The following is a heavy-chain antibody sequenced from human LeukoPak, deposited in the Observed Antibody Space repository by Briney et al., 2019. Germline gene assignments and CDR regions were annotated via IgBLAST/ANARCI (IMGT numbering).Heavy chain of an antibody. V-gene: IGHV3-11*06. Sequence: GGSLRLSCAASGFTFSDYYMSWIRQAPGTGLEWVSYISSSSSYTNYADSVKGRFTISRDNAKNSLYLQMNSLRAEDTAVYYCARVYSYGYFDYWGQGTLVTVSS. CDR2: ISSSSSYT. J-gene: IGHJ4*02. D-gene: IGHD5-18*01. CDR1: GFTFSDYY. CDR3: ARVYSYGYFDY.